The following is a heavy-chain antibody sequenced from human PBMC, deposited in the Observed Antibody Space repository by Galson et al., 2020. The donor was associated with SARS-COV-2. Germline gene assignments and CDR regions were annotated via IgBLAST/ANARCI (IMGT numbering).Heavy chain of an antibody. CDR1: GYTLTELS. Sequence: ASVKVSCKVSGYTLTELSMHWVRQAPGKGLEWMGGFDPEDGETIYAQKFQGRVTMTEDTSTDTAYMELSSLRSEDTAVYYCATTPLVVVAGWFDPWGQGTLVTVSS. D-gene: IGHD2-15*01. J-gene: IGHJ5*02. CDR2: FDPEDGET. V-gene: IGHV1-24*01. CDR3: ATTPLVVVAGWFDP.